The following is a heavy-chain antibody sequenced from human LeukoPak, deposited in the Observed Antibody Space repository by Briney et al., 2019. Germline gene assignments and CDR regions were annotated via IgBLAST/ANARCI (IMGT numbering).Heavy chain of an antibody. CDR3: AKSSRRGYSSGWYYYGMDV. Sequence: PGGSLRLSCAASGFTFSSYAMSWVRQAPGKGLEWVSAISGSGGSTYYADSVKGRFTISRDNSKNTLYLQMNSLRAEDTAVYYCAKSSRRGYSSGWYYYGMDVWGQGTTVTVSS. J-gene: IGHJ6*02. CDR2: ISGSGGST. D-gene: IGHD6-19*01. CDR1: GFTFSSYA. V-gene: IGHV3-23*01.